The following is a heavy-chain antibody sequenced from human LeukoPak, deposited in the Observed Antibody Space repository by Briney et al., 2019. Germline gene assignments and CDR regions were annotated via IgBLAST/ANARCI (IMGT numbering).Heavy chain of an antibody. Sequence: PGGSLRLSCAASGFTFSDYYMSWIRQAPGKGLEWVSYIISSVSTIYYADSVKGRFTISRDNAKNPLYLQMNSLRAEDTAVYYCARSSLIAARPSSYWGQGTLVTVSS. CDR3: ARSSLIAARPSSY. CDR1: GFTFSDYY. J-gene: IGHJ4*02. D-gene: IGHD6-6*01. V-gene: IGHV3-11*01. CDR2: IISSVSTI.